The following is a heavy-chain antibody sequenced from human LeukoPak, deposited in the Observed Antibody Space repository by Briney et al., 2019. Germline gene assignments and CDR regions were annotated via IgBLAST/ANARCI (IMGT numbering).Heavy chain of an antibody. CDR1: GVTFSSYW. V-gene: IGHV3-74*01. CDR3: ARGFPGVRGVITPLYFDY. J-gene: IGHJ4*02. Sequence: PGGSLRLSCAASGVTFSSYWMHWVRQAPGTGLVWVSRINSDGSSTSYADSVKGRFTISRDNAKNTLYLQMNSLRAEDTAVYYCARGFPGVRGVITPLYFDYWGQGTLVTVSS. D-gene: IGHD3-10*01. CDR2: INSDGSST.